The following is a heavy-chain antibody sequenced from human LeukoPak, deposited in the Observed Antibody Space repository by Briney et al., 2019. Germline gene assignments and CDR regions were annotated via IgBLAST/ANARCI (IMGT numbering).Heavy chain of an antibody. D-gene: IGHD5-12*01. CDR3: ASGYDLPY. V-gene: IGHV3-48*03. J-gene: IGHJ4*02. CDR2: ISRSGSTI. CDR1: GFTFSSYE. Sequence: GGSLRLSCAASGFTFSSYEMNWVRQAPGKGLEWVSYISRSGSTIYYANSVKGRFTISRDNAKNSLYLQMNSLRVEDTAVYYCASGYDLPYWGQGTLVTVSS.